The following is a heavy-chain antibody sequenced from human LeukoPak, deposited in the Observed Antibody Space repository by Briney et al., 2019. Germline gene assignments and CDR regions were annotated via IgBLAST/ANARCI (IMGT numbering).Heavy chain of an antibody. V-gene: IGHV1-69*04. CDR1: GGTFSSYA. J-gene: IGHJ4*02. D-gene: IGHD6-19*01. CDR2: IIPILGIA. CDR3: ARNEMYSSGWYDY. Sequence: SVKVSCKASGGTFSSYAISWVRQAPGQGLEWMGRIIPILGIANYAQKFQDRVTIPADKSTSTAYMELSSLRSEDTAVYYCARNEMYSSGWYDYWGQGTLVTVSS.